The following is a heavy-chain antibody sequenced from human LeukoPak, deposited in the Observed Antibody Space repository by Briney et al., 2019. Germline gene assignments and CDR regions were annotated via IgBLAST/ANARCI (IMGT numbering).Heavy chain of an antibody. V-gene: IGHV3-23*01. J-gene: IGHJ4*02. Sequence: GGSLRLSCAASGFTFSIYGMSWVRQAPGKGLEWVSAISGSGGSTYYADSVKGRFTISRDNSKNTLYLQMNSLRAEDTAVYYCAKADTAMDYFDYWGQGTLVTVSS. CDR1: GFTFSIYG. D-gene: IGHD5-18*01. CDR3: AKADTAMDYFDY. CDR2: ISGSGGST.